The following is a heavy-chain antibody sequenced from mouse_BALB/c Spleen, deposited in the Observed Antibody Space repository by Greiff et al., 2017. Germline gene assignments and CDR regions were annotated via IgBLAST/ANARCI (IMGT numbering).Heavy chain of an antibody. Sequence: QVQLQQSGAELARPGASVKMSCKASGYTFTSYTMHWVKQRPGQGLEWIGYINPSSGYTNYNQKFKDKATLTADKSSSSAYMQLSSLTSEDSAVYYCARGGLRTYYYAMDYWGQGTSVTVSS. V-gene: IGHV1-4*01. J-gene: IGHJ4*01. CDR3: ARGGLRTYYYAMDY. CDR2: INPSSGYT. D-gene: IGHD2-4*01. CDR1: GYTFTSYT.